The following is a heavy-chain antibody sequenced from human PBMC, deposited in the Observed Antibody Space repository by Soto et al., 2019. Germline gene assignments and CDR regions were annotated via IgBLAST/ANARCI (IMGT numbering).Heavy chain of an antibody. CDR1: GGSVSNDNFY. D-gene: IGHD3-16*01. Sequence: PSETLSLTCTVSGGSVSNDNFYWSRIRQPPGKGLEWIGYVHSSGITNYNPSLKRRVTISVDTSRNQFSLRLSSVTAADTAVYYCARGLTMGQLPSHFDHWGQGTLVTVSS. CDR2: VHSSGIT. V-gene: IGHV4-61*01. J-gene: IGHJ5*02. CDR3: ARGLTMGQLPSHFDH.